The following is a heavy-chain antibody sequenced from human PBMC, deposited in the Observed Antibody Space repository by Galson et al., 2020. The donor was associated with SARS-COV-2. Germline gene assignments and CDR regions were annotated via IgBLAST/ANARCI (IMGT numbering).Heavy chain of an antibody. D-gene: IGHD2-2*01. CDR2: IYYSGST. CDR1: GGSISSSSYY. V-gene: IGHV4-39*07. CDR3: ARDRGVVVVVPAASPWFDP. Sequence: SETLSLTCTVSGGSISSSSYYWGWIRQPPGKGLEWIGSIYYSGSTYYNPSLKSRVTISVDTSKNQFSLKLSSVTAADTAVYYCARDRGVVVVVPAASPWFDPWGQGTLVTVSS. J-gene: IGHJ5*02.